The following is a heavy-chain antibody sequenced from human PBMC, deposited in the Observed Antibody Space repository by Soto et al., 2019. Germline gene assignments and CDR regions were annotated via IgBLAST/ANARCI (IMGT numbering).Heavy chain of an antibody. CDR1: GGTFSSYA. CDR2: SIPVFGTA. J-gene: IGHJ4*02. D-gene: IGHD6-25*01. Sequence: QVQLVQSGAEVKKPGSSVKVSCKASGGTFSSYAISWVRQAPGQGLEWMGGSIPVFGTANYAQKLQGSVTLHXXDXTLXADMGLSSASSEVTAVYSCASMTATSSPVCEDFVSWGQGTLVTFSS. CDR3: ASMTATSSPVCEDFVS. V-gene: IGHV1-69*05.